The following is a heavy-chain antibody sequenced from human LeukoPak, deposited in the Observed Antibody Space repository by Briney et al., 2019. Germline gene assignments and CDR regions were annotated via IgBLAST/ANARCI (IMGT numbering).Heavy chain of an antibody. V-gene: IGHV1-69*13. D-gene: IGHD2-2*01. Sequence: SVKVSCKASGGTFSSYAISWVRQAPGQGLEWMGRIIPIFGIANYAQKFQGRVTITADESTSTAYMELSSLRSEDTAVYYCARGRDLGDQRALSSVFDIWGQGKMVTVS. CDR3: ARGRDLGDQRALSSVFDI. CDR1: GGTFSSYA. J-gene: IGHJ3*02. CDR2: IIPIFGIA.